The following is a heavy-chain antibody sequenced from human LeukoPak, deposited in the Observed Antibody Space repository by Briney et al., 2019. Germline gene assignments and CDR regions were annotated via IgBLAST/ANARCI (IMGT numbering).Heavy chain of an antibody. CDR1: GYTLTELS. CDR2: FDPEDGET. CDR3: ATANRYSRGWYLNTYYFDY. J-gene: IGHJ4*02. D-gene: IGHD6-19*01. Sequence: ASVKVSCKVSGYTLTELSMHWVRQAPGKGLEWMGGFDPEDGETIYAQKFQGRVTMTEDTSTDTAYMELSSLRSEDTAVYYCATANRYSRGWYLNTYYFDYWGQGTLVTVSS. V-gene: IGHV1-24*01.